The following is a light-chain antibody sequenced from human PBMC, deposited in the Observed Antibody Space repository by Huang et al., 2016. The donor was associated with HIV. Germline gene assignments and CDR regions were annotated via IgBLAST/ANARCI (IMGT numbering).Light chain of an antibody. CDR2: DAS. CDR3: QQRSTWPRSIT. V-gene: IGKV3-11*01. CDR1: QNINDF. J-gene: IGKJ5*01. Sequence: EIVLTQSPATLSLSPGERATVSYRASQNINDFLAWYQQTPGQPPRLLIYDASTRAAGIPARFSGNGSGTDFTLMLSSLEPEDFAIYYCQQRSTWPRSITFGQGTRLEI.